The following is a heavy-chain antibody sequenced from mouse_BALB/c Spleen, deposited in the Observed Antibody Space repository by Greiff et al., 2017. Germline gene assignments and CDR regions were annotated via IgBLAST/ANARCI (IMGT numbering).Heavy chain of an antibody. CDR3: AREGFEDYAMDY. CDR1: GYNFTSYW. Sequence: VQLQQPGAELVKPGTSVKLSCKASGYNFTSYWINWVKLRPGQGLEWIGDIYPGSGSTNYNEKFKGKATLTADTSSSTAYMQLSSLTSEDSAVYFCAREGFEDYAMDYWGQGTSVTVSS. V-gene: IGHV1-55*01. J-gene: IGHJ4*01. CDR2: IYPGSGST.